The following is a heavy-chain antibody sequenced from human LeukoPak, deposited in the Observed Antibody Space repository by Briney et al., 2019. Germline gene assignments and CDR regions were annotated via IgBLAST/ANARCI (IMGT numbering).Heavy chain of an antibody. D-gene: IGHD2-2*02. V-gene: IGHV4-34*01. CDR1: GGSFSGYY. CDR3: ARDTAAAIGDV. J-gene: IGHJ6*04. Sequence: PSETLSLTCAVYGGSFSGYYWSWIRQPPGKGLEWIGEINHSGSTYYNPSLKSRVTISVDTSKNQFSLKLSSVTAADTAVYYCARDTAAAIGDVWGKGTTVTVSS. CDR2: INHSGST.